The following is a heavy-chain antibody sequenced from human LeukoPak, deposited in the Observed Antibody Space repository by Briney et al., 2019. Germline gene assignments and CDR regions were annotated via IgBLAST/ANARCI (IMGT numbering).Heavy chain of an antibody. D-gene: IGHD1-1*01. CDR3: VGDYNSWTGLKY. Sequence: PGGSLRLSCAASGFTFGDSTMHWVRQASGKGLEWVGHIGNKARNYATEYAASLKGRFTIPRDDSKDTAYLQVNSLETEDTAVYYCVGDYNSWTGLKYWGHGTLVTVSS. CDR2: IGNKARNYAT. CDR1: GFTFGDST. J-gene: IGHJ4*01. V-gene: IGHV3-73*01.